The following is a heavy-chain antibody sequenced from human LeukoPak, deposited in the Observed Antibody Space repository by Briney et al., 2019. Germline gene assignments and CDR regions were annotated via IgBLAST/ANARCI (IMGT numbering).Heavy chain of an antibody. CDR3: ARSIAVAGKLPYYFDY. CDR2: ISYYRSNK. V-gene: IGHV3-30-3*01. J-gene: IGHJ4*02. CDR1: GFTFSSYA. D-gene: IGHD6-19*01. Sequence: GGSLRLSCAASGFTFSSYAMHWVRQAPGKGLEWVAVISYYRSNKYYADSVKGRFTISRDNSKNTLCLQMNSLRAEDTAVYYCARSIAVAGKLPYYFDYWGQGTLVTVSS.